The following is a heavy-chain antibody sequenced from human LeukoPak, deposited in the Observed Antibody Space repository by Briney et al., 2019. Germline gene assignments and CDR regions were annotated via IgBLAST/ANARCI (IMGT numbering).Heavy chain of an antibody. D-gene: IGHD6-19*01. J-gene: IGHJ6*02. Sequence: GRSLRLSCAASGCTFSSYAMHWVRQAPGKGLEWVAVISYDGSNKYYADSVKGRFTISRDNSKNTLYLQMNSLRAEDTAVYYCARGTPSSSGWLYYGMDVWGQGTTVTVSS. CDR1: GCTFSSYA. CDR2: ISYDGSNK. V-gene: IGHV3-30-3*01. CDR3: ARGTPSSSGWLYYGMDV.